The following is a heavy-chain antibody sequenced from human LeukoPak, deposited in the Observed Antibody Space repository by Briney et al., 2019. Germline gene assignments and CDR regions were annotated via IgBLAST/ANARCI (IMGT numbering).Heavy chain of an antibody. D-gene: IGHD3-10*01. CDR1: GGSISTYY. J-gene: IGHJ4*02. CDR2: IYHSGST. CDR3: ARESDITMVRGAMDN. Sequence: SETLSLTCSVSGGSISTYYWSWIRQPPGKGPEWIGEIYHSGSTNYNPSLQSRVTISVDKSKNQFSLKLSSVTAADTAVYYCARESDITMVRGAMDNWGQGTLVTVSS. V-gene: IGHV4-59*12.